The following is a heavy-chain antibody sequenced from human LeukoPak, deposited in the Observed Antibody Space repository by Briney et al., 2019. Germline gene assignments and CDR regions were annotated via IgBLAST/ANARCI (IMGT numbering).Heavy chain of an antibody. CDR2: ISGSGGST. J-gene: IGHJ4*02. CDR1: GFTFSDYY. V-gene: IGHV3-23*01. CDR3: AKDQRWLQLGEFDY. Sequence: QTGGSLRLSCAPSGFTFSDYYMSWIRQAPGKGLEWVSAISGSGGSTYYADSVKGRFTISRDNSKNTLYLQMNSLRAEDTAVYYCAKDQRWLQLGEFDYWGQGTLVTVSS. D-gene: IGHD5-24*01.